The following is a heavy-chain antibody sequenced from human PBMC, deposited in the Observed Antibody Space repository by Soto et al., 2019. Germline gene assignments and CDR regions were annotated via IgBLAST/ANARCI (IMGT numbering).Heavy chain of an antibody. CDR2: IYPGDSDT. J-gene: IGHJ6*02. CDR1: GYSFTSYW. CDR3: ARNILPIAAAGAYYYYGMDV. D-gene: IGHD6-13*01. V-gene: IGHV5-51*01. Sequence: RGESLKISCKGSGYSFTSYWIGWVRQMPGKGLEWMGIIYPGDSDTRYSPSFQGQVTISADKSISTAYLQWSSLKASDTAMYYCARNILPIAAAGAYYYYGMDVWGQGTTVTVSS.